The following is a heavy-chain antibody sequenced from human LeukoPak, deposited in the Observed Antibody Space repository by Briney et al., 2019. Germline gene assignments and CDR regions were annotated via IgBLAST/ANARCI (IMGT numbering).Heavy chain of an antibody. J-gene: IGHJ4*02. Sequence: PGESLKISCKGSGYSFTSYWIGWVRQMPGKGLEWMGIIYPGDSDTRYSPSFQGQVTISADKSISTAYLQWSSLKASDTAKYYCASAADYYDSSGYSRWVYWGQGTLVTVSS. V-gene: IGHV5-51*03. CDR2: IYPGDSDT. D-gene: IGHD3-22*01. CDR1: GYSFTSYW. CDR3: ASAADYYDSSGYSRWVY.